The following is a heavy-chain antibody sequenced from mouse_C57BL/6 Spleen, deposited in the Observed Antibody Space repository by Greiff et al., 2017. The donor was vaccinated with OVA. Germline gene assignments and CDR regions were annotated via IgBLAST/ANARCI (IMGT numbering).Heavy chain of an antibody. J-gene: IGHJ1*03. CDR1: GFTFSDYG. CDR3: ASPYYYGSSYGYFDV. V-gene: IGHV5-17*01. D-gene: IGHD1-1*01. CDR2: ISSGSSTI. Sequence: EVKLVESGGGLVKPGGSLKLSCAASGFTFSDYGMHWVRQAPEKGLEWVAYISSGSSTIYYADTVKGRFTISRDNAKNTLFLQMTSLRSEDTAMYYCASPYYYGSSYGYFDVWGTGTTVTVSS.